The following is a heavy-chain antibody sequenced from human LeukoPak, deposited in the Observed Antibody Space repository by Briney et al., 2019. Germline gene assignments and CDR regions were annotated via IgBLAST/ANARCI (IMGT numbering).Heavy chain of an antibody. V-gene: IGHV4-4*09. CDR2: ILPSGRT. Sequence: NPSQTLSLTCTVSGASLTVQYWRWIRQSPGKGLEWIAFILPSGRTSYSPSLKSRLPLRLTTSKNQLSLRLTSLAAAHTALFSFAKHLQTTVTRDYYTHPMDVWGEGTTVTVSS. CDR3: AKHLQTTVTRDYYTHPMDV. CDR1: GASLTVQY. J-gene: IGHJ6*03. D-gene: IGHD4-17*01.